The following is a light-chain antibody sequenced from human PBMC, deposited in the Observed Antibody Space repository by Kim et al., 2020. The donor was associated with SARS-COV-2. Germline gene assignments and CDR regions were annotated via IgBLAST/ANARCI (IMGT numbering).Light chain of an antibody. V-gene: IGKV3-20*01. J-gene: IGKJ4*01. Sequence: EIVLTQSPGTLSLSPGERVTLSCRASQSVSSNYLAWYQQKPGQAPRLLIYGASSRATGIPDRFSGSGSGTDFTLTISRLEPEDFAVYYCQHFGTSLLTFGGGTKVDIK. CDR2: GAS. CDR3: QHFGTSLLT. CDR1: QSVSSNY.